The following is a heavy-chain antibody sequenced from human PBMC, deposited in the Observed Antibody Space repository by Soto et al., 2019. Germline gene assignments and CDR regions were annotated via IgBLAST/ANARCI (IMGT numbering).Heavy chain of an antibody. V-gene: IGHV3-21*06. CDR3: ARESEDLTSNFDY. CDR1: RFTFTRYS. CDR2: ISSTTNYI. J-gene: IGHJ4*02. Sequence: WALRLSCAASRFTFTRYSMNWVRQAPGKGLEWVSSISSTTNYIYYGDSMKGRFTISRDNAKNSLYLEMNSLRAEDTAVYYCARESEDLTSNFDYWGQGTLVTVSS.